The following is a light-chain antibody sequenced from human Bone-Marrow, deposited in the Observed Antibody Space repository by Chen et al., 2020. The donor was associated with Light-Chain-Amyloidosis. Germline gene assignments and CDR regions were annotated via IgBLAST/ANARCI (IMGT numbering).Light chain of an antibody. V-gene: IGLV3-25*03. CDR2: RDT. CDR1: DLPTKY. Sequence: SFQLTQPPSVAVSAPQTARITCSGDDLPTKYAYWYQQKPGQAPVLVIHRDTERPSGISERFSGSSSGTTATLTISGVQAEDEADYHCQSADSSGTYEVIFGGGTKLTVL. CDR3: QSADSSGTYEVI. J-gene: IGLJ2*01.